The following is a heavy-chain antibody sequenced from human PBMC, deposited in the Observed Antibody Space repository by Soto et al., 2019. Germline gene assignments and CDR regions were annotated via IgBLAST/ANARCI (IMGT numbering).Heavy chain of an antibody. J-gene: IGHJ5*02. CDR3: VRAHALGFSNWFDP. CDR1: GYIFSANY. CDR2: INPHSGAT. Sequence: QVILVQSGAEVQKPGASLKVSCKASGYIFSANYIHWVRQAPGQGLEWLGWINPHSGATNYAQKFLGRVTMSADTSASTAYMDLARLKSDDTAVYYYVRAHALGFSNWFDPWGRGTLVTVSS. D-gene: IGHD3-10*01. V-gene: IGHV1-2*02.